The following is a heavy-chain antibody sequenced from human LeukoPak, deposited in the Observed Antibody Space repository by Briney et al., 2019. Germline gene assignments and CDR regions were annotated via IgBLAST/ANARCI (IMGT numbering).Heavy chain of an antibody. CDR3: AGSDDYGGNGVFFDY. V-gene: IGHV3-66*01. D-gene: IGHD4-23*01. CDR1: GFTFSSYG. J-gene: IGHJ4*02. CDR2: IYSGGST. Sequence: PGGSLRLSCAASGFTFSSYGMHWVRQAPGKGLEWVSVIYSGGSTYYADSVKGRFTISRDNSKNTLYLQMNSLRAEDTAVYYCAGSDDYGGNGVFFDYWGQGTLVTVSS.